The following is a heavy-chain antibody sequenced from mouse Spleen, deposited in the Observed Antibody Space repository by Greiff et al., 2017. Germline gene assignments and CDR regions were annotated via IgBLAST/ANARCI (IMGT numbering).Heavy chain of an antibody. J-gene: IGHJ4*01. CDR1: GYTFTDYY. CDR2: INPNNGGT. Sequence: VQLQQSGPELVKPGASVKISCKASGYTFTDYYMNWVKQSHGKSLEWIGDINPNNGGTSYNQKFKGKATLTVDKSSSTAYMELRSLTSEDSAVYYCARGAARATDYAMDYWGQGTSVTVSS. D-gene: IGHD3-1*01. V-gene: IGHV1-26*01. CDR3: ARGAARATDYAMDY.